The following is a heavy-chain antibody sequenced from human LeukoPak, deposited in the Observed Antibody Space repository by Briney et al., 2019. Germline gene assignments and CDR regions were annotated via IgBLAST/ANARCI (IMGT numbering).Heavy chain of an antibody. Sequence: SVKVSCKASRGTFSSYAISWVRQAPGQGLEWMGGIIPIFDTANYAQKFQGRVTITADRSTSTAYMELSGLRSEDTAVYYCARAVQVTTGGLFDYWGQGTLVTVSS. D-gene: IGHD4-17*01. J-gene: IGHJ4*02. CDR3: ARAVQVTTGGLFDY. CDR2: IIPIFDTA. V-gene: IGHV1-69*06. CDR1: RGTFSSYA.